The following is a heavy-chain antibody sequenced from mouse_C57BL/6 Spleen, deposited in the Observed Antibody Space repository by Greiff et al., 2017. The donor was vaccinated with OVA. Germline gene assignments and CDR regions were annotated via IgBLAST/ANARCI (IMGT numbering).Heavy chain of an antibody. Sequence: QVQLQQPGAELVKPGASVKMSCEASGYTFTSSWITWVKQSPGQGLEWIGDINPGSGSINYNEKFKSKATLTVDTSSSTGDMQSSSLTSEDSAGYYCARGRDYYYGNNGVIHWGQGTLVTVSA. D-gene: IGHD1-1*02. CDR2: INPGSGSI. J-gene: IGHJ3*01. CDR1: GYTFTSSW. CDR3: ARGRDYYYGNNGVIH. V-gene: IGHV1-55*01.